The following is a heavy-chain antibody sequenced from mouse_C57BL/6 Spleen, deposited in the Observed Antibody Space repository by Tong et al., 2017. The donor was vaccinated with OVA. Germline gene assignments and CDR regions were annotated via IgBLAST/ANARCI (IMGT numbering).Heavy chain of an antibody. J-gene: IGHJ3*01. CDR1: GFTFSSYA. CDR2: ISSGGSYT. D-gene: IGHD4-1*01. CDR3: ARQDGTGCAY. V-gene: IGHV5-6*01. Sequence: EVQLQESGGGLVKPGGSLKLSCAASGFTFSSYAMSWVRQTPDKRLEWVATISSGGSYTYYPDSVKGRFTISRDNAKNTLYLQMSSLKSEDTAMYYCARQDGTGCAYWGQGTLVTVSA.